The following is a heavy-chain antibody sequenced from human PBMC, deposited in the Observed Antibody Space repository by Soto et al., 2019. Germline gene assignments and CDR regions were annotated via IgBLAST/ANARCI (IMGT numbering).Heavy chain of an antibody. D-gene: IGHD2-21*02. CDR1: GGSISSGGDS. Sequence: QLQLQESGSGLVKPSQTLSLTCAVSGGSISSGGDSWSWIRQPPGKGLEWIGYMYQSRSTHYNPSLKRRVTMSVDRSKNQFSLKLSSVTAADTAVYYCARVGQTYCGGDCYSAFGMDVWGQGTTVTVSS. J-gene: IGHJ6*02. CDR2: MYQSRST. CDR3: ARVGQTYCGGDCYSAFGMDV. V-gene: IGHV4-30-2*01.